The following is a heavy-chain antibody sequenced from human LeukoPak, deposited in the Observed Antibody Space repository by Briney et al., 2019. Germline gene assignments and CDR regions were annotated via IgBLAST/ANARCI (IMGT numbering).Heavy chain of an antibody. D-gene: IGHD6-19*01. CDR2: IYPGDSDT. CDR1: GYSFTSYW. J-gene: IGHJ4*02. V-gene: IGHV5-51*01. CDR3: ARHGESSGWYWAY. Sequence: GESLKISCKGSGYSFTSYWIGWVRQMPGKGPEWMGIIYPGDSDTRYSPSFQGQVTISADKSISTAYLQWSSLKASDTAMYYCARHGESSGWYWAYWGQGTLVTVSS.